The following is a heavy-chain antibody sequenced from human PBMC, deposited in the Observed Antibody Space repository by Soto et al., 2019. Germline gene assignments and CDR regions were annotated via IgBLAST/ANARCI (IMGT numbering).Heavy chain of an antibody. V-gene: IGHV4-61*01. CDR2: IYYSGST. J-gene: IGHJ4*02. D-gene: IGHD6-6*01. CDR3: ARGPEYSSLKY. CDR1: GGSFSSGSYY. Sequence: QVQLQESGPGLVKPSETLSLTCTVSGGSFSSGSYYWSWIRQPPGKGLEWIGYIYYSGSTNYNPSLKSRVTISVDTYKNQFSLKLSSVTAADAAVYYCARGPEYSSLKYWGQGTLGTVSS.